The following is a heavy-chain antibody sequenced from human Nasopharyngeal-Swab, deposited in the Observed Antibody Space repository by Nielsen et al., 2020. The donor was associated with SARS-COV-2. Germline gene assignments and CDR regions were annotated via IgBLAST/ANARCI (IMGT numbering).Heavy chain of an antibody. CDR3: ARGARGFLGVAITTYYYYYYMDV. V-gene: IGHV3-48*04. D-gene: IGHD3-3*01. J-gene: IGHJ6*03. CDR2: ISSSSSTI. Sequence: VRQAPGKGLEWVSYISSSSSTIYYADSVKGRFTISRDNAKNSLYLQMNSLRAEDTAVYYCARGARGFLGVAITTYYYYYYMDVWGKGTTVTVSS.